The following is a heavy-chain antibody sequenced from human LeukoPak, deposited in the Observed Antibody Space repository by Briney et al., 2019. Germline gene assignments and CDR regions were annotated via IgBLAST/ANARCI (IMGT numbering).Heavy chain of an antibody. J-gene: IGHJ4*02. CDR1: GFTLSMDE. V-gene: IGHV3-48*03. Sequence: GGSLRLSCAASGFTLSMDEMNWVGLPPGKGVDGISYIRRICNRIYYAATVKGRFNISRDSAKNSLYLQMNSMRAEDTAVYYCARGPYSSNWYVDYWGQGTLVTVAS. CDR3: ARGPYSSNWYVDY. D-gene: IGHD6-13*01. CDR2: IRRICNRI.